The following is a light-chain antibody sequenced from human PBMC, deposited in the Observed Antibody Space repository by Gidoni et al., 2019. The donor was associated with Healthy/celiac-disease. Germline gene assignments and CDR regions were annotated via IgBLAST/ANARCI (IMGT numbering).Light chain of an antibody. CDR3: QQSYTTSWT. J-gene: IGKJ1*01. V-gene: IGKV1-39*01. Sequence: DIQMTQSPSSLSASVGDRVTITCRASQSISTYLNWYQQKPGKAPKLLIYAAFSLQSGVPSRFSGSGSGTDFTLTINSLQPEDFATYYCQQSYTTSWTFXPXTKVEIK. CDR1: QSISTY. CDR2: AAF.